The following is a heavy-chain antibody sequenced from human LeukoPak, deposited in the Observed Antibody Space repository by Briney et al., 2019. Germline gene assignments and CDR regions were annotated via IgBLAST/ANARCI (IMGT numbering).Heavy chain of an antibody. CDR3: IVFGDSNH. Sequence: GGSLRLSCAASGVTGSNNYMSWVRQAPGKGLEWVSAIHSSGGTYYADSVKGRFTISRDTSKNTLYLQINSLRVEDTAVYYCIVFGDSNHWGQGTLVTVSS. D-gene: IGHD4-17*01. V-gene: IGHV3-53*01. CDR1: GVTGSNNY. CDR2: IHSSGGT. J-gene: IGHJ5*02.